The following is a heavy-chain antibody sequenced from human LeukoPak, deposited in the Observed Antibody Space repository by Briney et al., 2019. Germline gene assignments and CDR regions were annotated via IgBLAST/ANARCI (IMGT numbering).Heavy chain of an antibody. Sequence: GGSLRLSCAASGFTFYDYAMHWVRQAPGKGLEWVSLIYGDGGSTYYADSVKGRFTIARDNSKNSLYLQMNSLRTDDTASYFCAKDIYPTPARPDAFDIWGQGTMVTVSS. D-gene: IGHD2-2*02. CDR1: GFTFYDYA. J-gene: IGHJ3*02. V-gene: IGHV3-43*02. CDR2: IYGDGGST. CDR3: AKDIYPTPARPDAFDI.